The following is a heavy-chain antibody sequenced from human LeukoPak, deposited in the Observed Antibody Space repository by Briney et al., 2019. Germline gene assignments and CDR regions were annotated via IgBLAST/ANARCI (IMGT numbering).Heavy chain of an antibody. CDR3: ATEIWEDGYNNWFDP. CDR2: FDPEDGET. Sequence: ASVKVSCKVSGYTLTELSMHWVRQAPGKGLERMGGFDPEDGETIYAQKFQGRVTMTEDTSTDTAYMELSSLRSEDTAVYYCATEIWEDGYNNWFDPWGQGTLVTVSS. J-gene: IGHJ5*02. V-gene: IGHV1-24*01. CDR1: GYTLTELS. D-gene: IGHD5-24*01.